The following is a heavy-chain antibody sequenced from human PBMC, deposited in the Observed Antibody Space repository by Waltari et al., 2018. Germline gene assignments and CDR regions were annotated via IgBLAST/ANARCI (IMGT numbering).Heavy chain of an antibody. V-gene: IGHV4-34*01. CDR2: INHSGST. Sequence: QVQLQQWGAGLLKPSETLSLTCAVYGGSFSGYYWSWIRPPPGKGLEWIGEINHSGSTNYNPSLKSRVTISVDTSKNQFSLKLSSVTAADTAVYYCAREARGYSYSYYFDYWGQGTLVTVSS. CDR1: GGSFSGYY. D-gene: IGHD5-18*01. CDR3: AREARGYSYSYYFDY. J-gene: IGHJ4*02.